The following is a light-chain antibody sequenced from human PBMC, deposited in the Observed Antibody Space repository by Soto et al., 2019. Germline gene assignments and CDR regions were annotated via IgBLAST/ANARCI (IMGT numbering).Light chain of an antibody. CDR1: ALAKQI. Sequence: SYELTQPPSVSVSPGQTARTICSGDALAKQIAYWYQQKPGQAPVLVIYKDSERPSGIPERFSGSNSGTTVTLTISGVQAEDEADYYCQSADSSGTYRVFGGGTKLTVL. CDR2: KDS. J-gene: IGLJ2*01. CDR3: QSADSSGTYRV. V-gene: IGLV3-25*03.